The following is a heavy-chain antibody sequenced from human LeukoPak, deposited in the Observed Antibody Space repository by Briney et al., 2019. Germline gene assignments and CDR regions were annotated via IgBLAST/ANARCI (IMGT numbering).Heavy chain of an antibody. CDR2: IDTTTGNP. V-gene: IGHV7-4-1*02. J-gene: IGHJ4*02. CDR3: VRGTPTPGMDY. CDR1: GYPFSAHF. D-gene: IGHD3-10*01. Sequence: HGASVKVSCKASGYPFSAHFLNWVRQAPGQGLEWMGNIDTTTGNPRYAQDFTGRFVFSLDTSVSTAYLQITSLKADDTAAYYWVRGTPTPGMDYWGQGTQVTVSS.